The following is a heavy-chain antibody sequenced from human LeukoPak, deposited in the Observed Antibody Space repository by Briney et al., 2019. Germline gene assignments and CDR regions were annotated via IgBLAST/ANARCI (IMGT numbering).Heavy chain of an antibody. V-gene: IGHV4-59*01. CDR3: ARLSPLYDSSGYYYYYYYGMDV. Sequence: PSETLSLTCTVSGGSISSYYWSWIRQPPGKGLEWIGYIYYSGSTNYNPSLKSRVTISVDTSKNQFSLKLSSVTAADTAVYYCARLSPLYDSSGYYYYYYYGMDVWGQGTTVTVSS. J-gene: IGHJ6*02. CDR2: IYYSGST. CDR1: GGSISSYY. D-gene: IGHD3-22*01.